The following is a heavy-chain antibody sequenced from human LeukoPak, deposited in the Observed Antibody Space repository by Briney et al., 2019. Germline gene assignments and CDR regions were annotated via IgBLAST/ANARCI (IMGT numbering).Heavy chain of an antibody. CDR1: GFTFSSYS. CDR3: ARGGPASQNTSSEP. Sequence: PGGSLRLSCAASGFTFSSYSMNWVRQAPGKGLEWVSSISSSSSYIYYADSVKGRFTISRDNAKNPLYLQMNSLRAEDTAGYYFARGGPASQNTSSEPWGQRTPGTVSS. CDR2: ISSSSSYI. V-gene: IGHV3-21*04. D-gene: IGHD6-6*01. J-gene: IGHJ4*03.